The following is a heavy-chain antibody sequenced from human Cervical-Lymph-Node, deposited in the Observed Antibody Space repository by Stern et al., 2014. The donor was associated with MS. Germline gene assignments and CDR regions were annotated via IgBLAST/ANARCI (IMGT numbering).Heavy chain of an antibody. Sequence: EVQLAESGAEVRKPGDSLKISCKTSGYRFINNWIAWVRQVPGKGLEWIGIIYPGDSGIRYSPSFQGHVTLPAAQSIRTDYLTLGSMKASDTAVYYCARWSVACDSWGQGALITVSS. CDR1: GYRFINNW. CDR2: IYPGDSGI. V-gene: IGHV5-51*03. CDR3: ARWSVACDS. D-gene: IGHD2-21*01. J-gene: IGHJ4*02.